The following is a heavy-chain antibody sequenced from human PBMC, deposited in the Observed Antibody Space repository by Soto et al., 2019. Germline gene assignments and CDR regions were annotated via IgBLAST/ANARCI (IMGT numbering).Heavy chain of an antibody. CDR2: IWYDGSNK. CDR1: GFTFSSYG. CDR3: ARDAPSIAAAGTRSFYYYYYGMDV. Sequence: HPGGSLRLSCAASGFTFSSYGMHWVRQAPGKGLEWVAVIWYDGSNKYYADSVKGRFTISRDNSKNTLYLQMNSLRAEDTAVYYCARDAPSIAAAGTRSFYYYYYGMDVWGQGTTVTVSS. J-gene: IGHJ6*02. V-gene: IGHV3-33*01. D-gene: IGHD6-13*01.